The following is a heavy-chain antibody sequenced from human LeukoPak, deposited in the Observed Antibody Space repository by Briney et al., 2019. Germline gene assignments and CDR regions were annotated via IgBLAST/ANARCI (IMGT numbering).Heavy chain of an antibody. CDR2: IYCSGST. J-gene: IGHJ4*02. CDR1: GGSISSGDYY. D-gene: IGHD3-22*01. Sequence: PSETLSLTCTVSGGSISSGDYYWSWIRQPPGKGLEWIGYIYCSGSTYYNPSLKSRVTISVDTSKNQFSLKLSSVTAADTAVYYCARLYYYDSSGYWIDYWGRGTLVTVSS. CDR3: ARLYYYDSSGYWIDY. V-gene: IGHV4-30-4*01.